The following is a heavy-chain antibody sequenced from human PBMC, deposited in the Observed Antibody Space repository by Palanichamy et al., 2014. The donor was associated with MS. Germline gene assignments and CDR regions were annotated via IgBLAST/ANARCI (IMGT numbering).Heavy chain of an antibody. CDR2: IFYSGSP. D-gene: IGHD1-26*01. CDR1: GGSINSSTYY. Sequence: QLQLQESGPGLVKPSETLSLTCNVSGGSINSSTYYWGWIRQPPGKGLEWIGTIFYSGSPSYHPSLKSRVTIYVDTSKNRFSLKLSSVTAADTALYFCARQGGGGRSFDNWGQGTLVTVSS. V-gene: IGHV4-39*01. J-gene: IGHJ4*02. CDR3: ARQGGGGRSFDN.